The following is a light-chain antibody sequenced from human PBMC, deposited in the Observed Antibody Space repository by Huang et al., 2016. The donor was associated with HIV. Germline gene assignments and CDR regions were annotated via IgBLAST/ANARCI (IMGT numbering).Light chain of an antibody. V-gene: IGKV3-20*01. CDR3: QQYGSSWWT. CDR1: QSVGSSD. CDR2: GAS. Sequence: EIVLTQSPGTLSLSPGERATLSCRASQSVGSSDLAWYQQKPGQAPRLLIYGASRRATGIPDRFSGSGSGTDFTLTISRLEPEDFAVYYCQQYGSSWWTFGQGTKVEIK. J-gene: IGKJ1*01.